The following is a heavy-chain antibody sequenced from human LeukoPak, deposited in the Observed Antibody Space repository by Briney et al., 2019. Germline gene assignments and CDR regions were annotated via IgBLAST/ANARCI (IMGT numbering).Heavy chain of an antibody. J-gene: IGHJ5*02. CDR3: ARLNGPVVITFGGVTWFDP. CDR1: GFGFSGYG. Sequence: GGSLRLSCAASGFGFSGYGMAWVRLAPRKGLECVAAITGSGSSSYYADSVRGRFTISRDNSMNTVYLQMNTLGAEDTAIYYCARLNGPVVITFGGVTWFDPWGQGTRVTVSS. CDR2: ITGSGSSS. V-gene: IGHV3-23*01. D-gene: IGHD3-16*01.